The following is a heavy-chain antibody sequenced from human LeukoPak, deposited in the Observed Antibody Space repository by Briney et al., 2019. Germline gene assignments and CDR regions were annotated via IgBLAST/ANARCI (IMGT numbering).Heavy chain of an antibody. D-gene: IGHD4-17*01. CDR1: GYTFTSYA. J-gene: IGHJ4*02. CDR2: INAGNGNT. Sequence: ASVKVSRKASGYTFTSYAMHWVRQAPGQRLEWMGWINAGNGNTKYSQKFQGRVTITRDTSASTAYMELSSLRSEDTAVYCCARDIRSWSEFYGDYVGLDYWGQGTLVTVSS. CDR3: ARDIRSWSEFYGDYVGLDY. V-gene: IGHV1-3*01.